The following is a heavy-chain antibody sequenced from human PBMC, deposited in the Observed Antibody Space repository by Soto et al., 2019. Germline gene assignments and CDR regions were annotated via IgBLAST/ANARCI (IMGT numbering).Heavy chain of an antibody. D-gene: IGHD2-21*02. CDR2: INHSGST. V-gene: IGHV4-34*01. J-gene: IGHJ6*02. CDR1: GGSFSGYY. Sequence: QVQLQQWGAGLLKPSETLSLTCAVYGGSFSGYYWSWIRQPPGKGLEWIGEINHSGSTNYNPSLKSRVTISGDTSKNQFSLKLSSVTAADTAVYYCASVVVTAISTSPPYGMDVWGQGTTVTVSS. CDR3: ASVVVTAISTSPPYGMDV.